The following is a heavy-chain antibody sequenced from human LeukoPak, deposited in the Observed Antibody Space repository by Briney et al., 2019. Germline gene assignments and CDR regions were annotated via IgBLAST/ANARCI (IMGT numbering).Heavy chain of an antibody. Sequence: GGSLRLSCVASGFTFSNYAMSWVRQAPGKGLEWVSAITGSGTNRYYADSLKGRFTTSRDNSKNTVFLQMNSLRHKDTAIYYCVIWGDYDVLTGYYVPDYWGQGTLVTVAS. CDR3: VIWGDYDVLTGYYVPDY. V-gene: IGHV3-23*01. CDR1: GFTFSNYA. D-gene: IGHD3-9*01. J-gene: IGHJ4*02. CDR2: ITGSGTNR.